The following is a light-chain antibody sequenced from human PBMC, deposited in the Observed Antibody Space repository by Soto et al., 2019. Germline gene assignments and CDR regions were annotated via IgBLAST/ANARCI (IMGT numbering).Light chain of an antibody. Sequence: DIQMTQSPSSLSASVGDRVTITCQASQDITTYLNWYQQKPGKAPELLIYDASNLETWVPSRFSGRGSGDDFTFTISSLQPEDIATYYCQQYDNLPPYTFGPGTKVDIK. CDR2: DAS. CDR1: QDITTY. J-gene: IGKJ3*01. V-gene: IGKV1-33*01. CDR3: QQYDNLPPYT.